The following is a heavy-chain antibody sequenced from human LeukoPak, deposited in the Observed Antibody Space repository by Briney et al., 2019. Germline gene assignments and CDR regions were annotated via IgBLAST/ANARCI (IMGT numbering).Heavy chain of an antibody. CDR2: LSGNRDYI. D-gene: IGHD2-15*01. Sequence: GGSLRLSCATSGFTFSAYSIMWVRQAPGKGLEGVSSLSGNRDYIFYADSVKGRFTISRDNSRSSLYLQMNSLRGDDTAVYYCARRGAGDYCFDYWGQGILVTVSS. CDR3: ARRGAGDYCFDY. CDR1: GFTFSAYS. V-gene: IGHV3-21*01. J-gene: IGHJ4*02.